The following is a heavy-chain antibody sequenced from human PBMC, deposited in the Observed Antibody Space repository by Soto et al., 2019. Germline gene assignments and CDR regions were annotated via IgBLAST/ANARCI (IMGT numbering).Heavy chain of an antibody. Sequence: EVQLVESGGGLVKPGGSLRLSCAASGFTCSNAWMSWVRQAPGKGLEWVGRIKSKTDGGTTDYAAPVKGRFTISRDDSKNTLYLQMNSLKTEDTAVYYRTTGGRVYYYYGMDVWGQGTTVTVSS. CDR2: IKSKTDGGTT. CDR1: GFTCSNAW. J-gene: IGHJ6*02. CDR3: TTGGRVYYYYGMDV. V-gene: IGHV3-15*01.